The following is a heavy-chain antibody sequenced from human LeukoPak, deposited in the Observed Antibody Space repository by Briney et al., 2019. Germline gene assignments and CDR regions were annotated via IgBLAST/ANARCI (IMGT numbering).Heavy chain of an antibody. D-gene: IGHD3-3*01. CDR2: ISGSGGST. CDR3: AKDMRRYDFWSGLFDY. Sequence: GGSLRLSCAASGFTFSSYAMSWVRQAPGKGLEWVSAISGSGGSTYYADSVKGRFTISRDNSKNTLYLQMNSLRAEDTAVYYCAKDMRRYDFWSGLFDYWGQGTLVTVSS. J-gene: IGHJ4*02. CDR1: GFTFSSYA. V-gene: IGHV3-23*01.